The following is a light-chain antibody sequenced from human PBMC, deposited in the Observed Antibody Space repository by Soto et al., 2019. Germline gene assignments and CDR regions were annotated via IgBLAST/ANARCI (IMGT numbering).Light chain of an antibody. Sequence: DIQMTQAPSSVSASVGDRVTITCRASQDINNRVAWFQQRPGRAPKYLIQAASILQSGFPSRFSATGSGTDFTLTIDSLQPEDFAVYFCHQRYNWPRVTFGQGTQLEIK. V-gene: IGKV1-12*01. CDR2: AAS. CDR3: HQRYNWPRVT. J-gene: IGKJ5*01. CDR1: QDINNR.